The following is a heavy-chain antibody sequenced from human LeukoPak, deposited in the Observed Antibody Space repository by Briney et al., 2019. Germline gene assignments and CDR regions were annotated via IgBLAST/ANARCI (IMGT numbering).Heavy chain of an antibody. Sequence: PGGSLRLSCAASGFTFSSYSMNWARQAPAKGLEWVAIISYDGSNKYYADSVKGRFTISRDNSKNTLYLQMNSLRAEDTAVYYCAKSTTVTQRGYFDYWGQGTLVTVSS. CDR2: ISYDGSNK. D-gene: IGHD4-17*01. CDR1: GFTFSSYS. J-gene: IGHJ4*02. V-gene: IGHV3-30*18. CDR3: AKSTTVTQRGYFDY.